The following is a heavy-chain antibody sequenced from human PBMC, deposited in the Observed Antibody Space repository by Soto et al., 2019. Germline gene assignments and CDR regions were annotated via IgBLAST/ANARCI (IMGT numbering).Heavy chain of an antibody. Sequence: ASVKVSCKASGGTFSSYAISWVRQAPGQGLEWMGGIIPIFGTANYAQKFQGRVTITADESTSTAYMELSSLRSDDTAVYYCAREAAVDGNHLLGYFYYGMDVWGQGTTVTVSS. CDR2: IIPIFGTA. CDR3: AREAAVDGNHLLGYFYYGMDV. CDR1: GGTFSSYA. J-gene: IGHJ6*02. V-gene: IGHV1-69*13. D-gene: IGHD6-13*01.